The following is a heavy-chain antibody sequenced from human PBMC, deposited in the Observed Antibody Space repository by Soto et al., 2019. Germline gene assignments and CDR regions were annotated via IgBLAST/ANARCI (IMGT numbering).Heavy chain of an antibody. J-gene: IGHJ5*02. CDR2: ISAYNGNT. D-gene: IGHD2-15*01. CDR3: ARDPSIGPWAVVVVAATPGWFDP. Sequence: GASVKVSCKASGYTFTSYGISWVRQAPGQGLEWMGWISAYNGNTNYAQKLQGRVTMTTDTSTSTAYMELRSLRSDDTAVYYCARDPSIGPWAVVVVAATPGWFDPWGQGTLVTVSS. V-gene: IGHV1-18*01. CDR1: GYTFTSYG.